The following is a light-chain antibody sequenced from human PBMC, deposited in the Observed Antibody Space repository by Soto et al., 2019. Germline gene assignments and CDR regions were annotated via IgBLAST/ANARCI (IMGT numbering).Light chain of an antibody. V-gene: IGKV1-5*03. J-gene: IGKJ1*01. CDR3: QQYSSYPWT. CDR1: ENIDTR. Sequence: DIQMTQSPSTLSASVGDRVTITCRASENIDTRLAWYQQRPGKAPNLLIYMASSLESGVPSRFSGSGSGTEFTLTISSLQPDDFATYYCQQYSSYPWTFGQGTKADIK. CDR2: MAS.